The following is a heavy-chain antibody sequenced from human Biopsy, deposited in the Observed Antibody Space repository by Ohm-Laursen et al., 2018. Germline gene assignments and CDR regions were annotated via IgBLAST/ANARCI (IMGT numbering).Heavy chain of an antibody. CDR3: ARGEVTFGELIVSLDS. CDR1: GYNFISYS. CDR2: IRPLNGDT. D-gene: IGHD3-16*02. V-gene: IGHV1-18*01. J-gene: IGHJ4*02. Sequence: APVKVSCKPSGYNFISYSINWVRQAPGQRLEWMGWIRPLNGDTKYGQKFQDRVTMTTDTSTSTVYMELTSLRSDDAAVYYCARGEVTFGELIVSLDSWGQGTLVTVSS.